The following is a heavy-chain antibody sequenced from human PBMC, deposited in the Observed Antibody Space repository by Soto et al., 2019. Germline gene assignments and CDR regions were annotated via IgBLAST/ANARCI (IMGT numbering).Heavy chain of an antibody. CDR2: IRSKANSYAT. CDR3: ARPGYSSGWRDY. D-gene: IGHD6-19*01. CDR1: GFTFSGSA. V-gene: IGHV3-73*01. J-gene: IGHJ4*02. Sequence: GGSLRLSCAASGFTFSGSAMHWVRQASGKGLEWVGRIRSKANSYATAYAASVKGRFTISRDDSKSTAYLQMNSLKTEDTAVYYCARPGYSSGWRDYWGQGTLVTVSS.